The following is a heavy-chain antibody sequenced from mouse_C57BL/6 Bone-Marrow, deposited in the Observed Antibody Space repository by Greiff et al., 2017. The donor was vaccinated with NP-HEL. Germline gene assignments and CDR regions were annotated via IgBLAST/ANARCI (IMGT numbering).Heavy chain of an antibody. D-gene: IGHD1-1*01. V-gene: IGHV1-56*01. CDR2: IFPGCGST. Sequence: QVQLQQSGPELVRPGVSVKISCKAPGYTFTSHWMQWVRQRPGQGLEWIGEIFPGCGSTYYNEKFKGKATLTVDTSSSTAYMQLSSLTSEDSAVYCRAINAVVGHFDFWGQGTTLTVSS. CDR1: GYTFTSHW. CDR3: AINAVVGHFDF. J-gene: IGHJ2*01.